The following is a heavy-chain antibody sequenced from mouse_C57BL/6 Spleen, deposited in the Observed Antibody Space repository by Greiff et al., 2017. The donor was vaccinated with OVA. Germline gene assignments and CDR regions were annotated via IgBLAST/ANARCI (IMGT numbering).Heavy chain of an antibody. CDR1: GYTFTGYW. CDR3: ASGQLRLRRLYAMDY. J-gene: IGHJ4*01. V-gene: IGHV1-9*01. CDR2: ILPGSGST. D-gene: IGHD3-2*02. Sequence: QVQLQQSGAELLKPGASVKLSCKATGYTFTGYWIEWVNQRPGHGLEWIGEILPGSGSTNYNEKFKGKATFTADTSSNTAYMQLSSLTTEDSAIYYCASGQLRLRRLYAMDYWGQGTSVTVSS.